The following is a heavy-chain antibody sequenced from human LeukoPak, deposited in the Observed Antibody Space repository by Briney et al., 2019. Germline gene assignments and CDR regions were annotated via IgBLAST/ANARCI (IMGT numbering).Heavy chain of an antibody. D-gene: IGHD6-19*01. J-gene: IGHJ6*02. V-gene: IGHV1-58*02. CDR1: GFTFTSSA. CDR3: AADWVRGWTNYYYYGMDV. CDR2: IVVGSGNT. Sequence: SVKVSCKASGFTFTSSAMQWVRQARGQRLEWIGWIVVGSGNTNYAQKFQERVTITRDMSTSTAYMELSSLRSEDTAVYYCAADWVRGWTNYYYYGMDVWGQGTTVSVSS.